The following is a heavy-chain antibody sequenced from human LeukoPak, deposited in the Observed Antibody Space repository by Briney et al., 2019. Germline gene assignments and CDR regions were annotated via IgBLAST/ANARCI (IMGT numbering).Heavy chain of an antibody. J-gene: IGHJ4*02. Sequence: PGGSLRLSCAASAFTFSNYWMHWVRQAPGKGLVWVSRINSEGRSTSYADSVKGRFTIPRDNAKNTLYLQMNSLRAEDTAVYYCARAYCGGDCYSRAMDYWGQGTLVTVSS. CDR2: INSEGRST. CDR3: ARAYCGGDCYSRAMDY. V-gene: IGHV3-74*01. D-gene: IGHD2-21*02. CDR1: AFTFSNYW.